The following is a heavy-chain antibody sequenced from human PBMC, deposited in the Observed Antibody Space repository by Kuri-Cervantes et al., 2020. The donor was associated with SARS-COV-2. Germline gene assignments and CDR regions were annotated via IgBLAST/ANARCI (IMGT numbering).Heavy chain of an antibody. Sequence: GGSLRLSCKASGYTFTSSGISWVRQAPGQGLEWMGWVSGYNGHTNYAQKLQGRVTMTTDTSTTTAYMELRSLRSDDTAVFYCVGDGYGDYVDYWGQGTLVTVSS. CDR2: VSGYNGHT. D-gene: IGHD2-21*01. CDR1: GYTFTSSG. V-gene: IGHV1-18*04. CDR3: VGDGYGDYVDY. J-gene: IGHJ4*02.